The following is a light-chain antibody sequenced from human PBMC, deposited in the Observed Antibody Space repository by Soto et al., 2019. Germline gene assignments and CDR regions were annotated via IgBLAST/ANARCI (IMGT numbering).Light chain of an antibody. CDR3: QQYESLPLT. CDR2: DAS. J-gene: IGKJ5*01. CDR1: QDINKN. V-gene: IGKV1-33*01. Sequence: DIRITHSPSSVYASVVYRVTITCRASQDINKNLIWYQQKPGKAPKLLIYDASDLETGVPSRFSGSGSGTGFTFTISSLQPEDFATYYCQQYESLPLTFGQGTRLE.